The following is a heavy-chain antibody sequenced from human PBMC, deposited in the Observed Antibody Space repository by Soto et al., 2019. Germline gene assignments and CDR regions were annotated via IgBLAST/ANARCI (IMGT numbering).Heavy chain of an antibody. CDR2: ISGSGGST. J-gene: IGHJ5*02. CDR3: AKLRDVVVTAIEGHNWFDP. D-gene: IGHD2-21*02. CDR1: GFTFSSYA. Sequence: GSLRLSCAASGFTFSSYAMSWVRQAPGKGLEWVSAISGSGGSTYYADSVKGRFTISRDNSKNTLYLQVNSLRAEDTAVYYCAKLRDVVVTAIEGHNWFDPWGQGTLVTVSS. V-gene: IGHV3-23*01.